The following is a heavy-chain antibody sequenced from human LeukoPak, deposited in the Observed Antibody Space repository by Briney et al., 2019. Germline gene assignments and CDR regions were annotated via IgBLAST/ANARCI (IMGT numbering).Heavy chain of an antibody. J-gene: IGHJ3*02. Sequence: PGGSLRLSCAASGFTFSSYWMHWVRQAPGKGLVWVSRINSDGSSKSYADSVKRRFTISRDNAKNTLYLQMNSLRAEDTAVYYCARDGTPSDIVVVPAAHLGAFDIWGQRTMGTVSS. CDR1: GFTFSSYW. V-gene: IGHV3-74*01. D-gene: IGHD2-2*01. CDR3: ARDGTPSDIVVVPAAHLGAFDI. CDR2: INSDGSSK.